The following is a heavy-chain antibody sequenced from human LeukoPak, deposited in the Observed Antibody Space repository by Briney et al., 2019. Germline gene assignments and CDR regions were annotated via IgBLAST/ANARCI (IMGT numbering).Heavy chain of an antibody. J-gene: IGHJ4*02. V-gene: IGHV5-10-1*01. CDR1: GYXFTSYW. D-gene: IGHD6-19*01. CDR2: IDPSDSYT. CDR3: ARHSAGIVVAGK. Sequence: GESLKISCKGSGYXFTSYWISWVRQMPGKGLEWMGRIDPSDSYTNYSPSFQGHVTISADKSISTVYLQWSSLKASDTAMYYCARHSAGIVVAGKWGQGTLVTVSS.